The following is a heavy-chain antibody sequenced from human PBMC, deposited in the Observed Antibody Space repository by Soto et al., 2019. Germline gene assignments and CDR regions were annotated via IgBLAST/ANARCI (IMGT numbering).Heavy chain of an antibody. CDR1: GFTFSSYG. Sequence: QVQLVESGGGVVQPGRSLRLSCAASGFTFSSYGMHWVRQAPGKGLEWVAVISYDASNKYYADSVKGRFTISRDNSKNTLYLQMNSLRAEDTDVYYCACDRVATMYYYYYGMDVWGQGTTVSVSS. CDR2: ISYDASNK. J-gene: IGHJ6*02. V-gene: IGHV3-30*03. D-gene: IGHD5-12*01. CDR3: ACDRVATMYYYYYGMDV.